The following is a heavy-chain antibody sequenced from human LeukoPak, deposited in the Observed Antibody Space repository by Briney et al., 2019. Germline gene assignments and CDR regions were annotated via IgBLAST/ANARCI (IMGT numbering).Heavy chain of an antibody. CDR1: GFTFRSFW. J-gene: IGHJ3*02. V-gene: IGHV3-64*01. CDR3: ARDRVGGWAFDI. CDR2: ISENGDRI. Sequence: PGGSLRLSCAASGFTFRSFWMHWVRQAPGKGLEYVSAISENGDRIYYANSVKGRFTNSRDNSKNTLYLQMDSLRDEDTALYYWARDRVGGWAFDIWGQGTMVTVSS. D-gene: IGHD3-16*01.